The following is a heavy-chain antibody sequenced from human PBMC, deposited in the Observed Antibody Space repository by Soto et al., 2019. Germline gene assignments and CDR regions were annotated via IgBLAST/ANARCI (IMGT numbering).Heavy chain of an antibody. V-gene: IGHV1-18*01. J-gene: IGHJ4*02. CDR3: ARISQSDFWSGYYYFFDY. CDR2: ITAFNGNT. Sequence: QVHLVQSGAEVEKPGASVKVSCKASGYTFTDYGISWVRQAPGQGLQWMGWITAFNGNTKYAQQFQGRVTMTTDTSTSTAYMELRSLESHDTAVYYCARISQSDFWSGYYYFFDYWGQGTLVTVSS. CDR1: GYTFTDYG. D-gene: IGHD3-3*01.